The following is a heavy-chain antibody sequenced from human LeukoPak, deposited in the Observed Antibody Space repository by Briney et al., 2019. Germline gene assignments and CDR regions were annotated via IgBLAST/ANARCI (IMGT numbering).Heavy chain of an antibody. CDR2: ISSSGSGGNT. CDR3: AKDRTVGASYWCFDL. D-gene: IGHD1-26*01. CDR1: GLTFSTYA. V-gene: IGHV3-23*01. J-gene: IGHJ2*01. Sequence: GGSLRLSCAASGLTFSTYAMSWARQAPGMGLEWVSGISSSGSGGNTYYADSVKGRFTISRDSSKNTLFLQMNTLRAEDTAIYYCAKDRTVGASYWCFDLWGRGTLVTVSS.